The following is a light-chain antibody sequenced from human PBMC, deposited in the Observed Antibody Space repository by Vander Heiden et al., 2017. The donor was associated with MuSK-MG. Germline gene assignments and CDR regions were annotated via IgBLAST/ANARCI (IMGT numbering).Light chain of an antibody. CDR1: SSDVGSYNL. CDR3: CSYAGSSTYV. V-gene: IGLV2-23*02. CDR2: EVS. Sequence: QSALTQPASGKSITISCTGTSSDVGSYNLVSWYQQHPGKAPKLMIYEVSKRPSGVSNRFSGSKSGNTASLTTSGLQAEDDADYYCCSYAGSSTYVFGTGTKVTVL. J-gene: IGLJ1*01.